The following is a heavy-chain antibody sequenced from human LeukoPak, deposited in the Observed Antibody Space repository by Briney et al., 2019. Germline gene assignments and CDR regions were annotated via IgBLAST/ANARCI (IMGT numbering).Heavy chain of an antibody. Sequence: SETLSLTCTVSGGSISSHYWSWIRQPPGKGLEWIGYIYYSGSTNYNPSLKSRVTISVDTSKNQFSLKLSSVTAADTAVYYCARVGDYYDSSGYYHAVGHFDYWGQGTLVTVSS. J-gene: IGHJ4*02. CDR3: ARVGDYYDSSGYYHAVGHFDY. CDR2: IYYSGST. D-gene: IGHD3-22*01. CDR1: GGSISSHY. V-gene: IGHV4-59*11.